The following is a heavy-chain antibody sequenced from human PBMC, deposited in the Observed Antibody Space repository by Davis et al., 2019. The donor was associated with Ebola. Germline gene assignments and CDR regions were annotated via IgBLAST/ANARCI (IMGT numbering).Heavy chain of an antibody. Sequence: GGSLRLSCADSVITFSSYAMTWVRQAPGKGLEWVANIKQDGSEKYYVDSVKGRFTISRDNAKNSLYLQMNSLRAEDTAVYYCARDIWMISPYWGQGTLVTVSS. CDR3: ARDIWMISPY. CDR2: IKQDGSEK. D-gene: IGHD3/OR15-3a*01. V-gene: IGHV3-7*01. CDR1: VITFSSYA. J-gene: IGHJ4*02.